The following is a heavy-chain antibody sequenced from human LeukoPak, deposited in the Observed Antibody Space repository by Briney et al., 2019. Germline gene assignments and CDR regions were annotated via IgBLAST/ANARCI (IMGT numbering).Heavy chain of an antibody. D-gene: IGHD6-13*01. CDR2: ISSSSSYT. V-gene: IGHV3-48*03. CDR1: GFTFSSYE. CDR3: ARDAVSLAAAGTSHY. Sequence: GGSLRLSCAASGFTFSSYEMNWVRQAPGKGLEWVSYISSSSSYTNYADSVKGRFTISRDNAKNSLYLQMNSLRAEDTAVYYCARDAVSLAAAGTSHYWGRGSLVTVSS. J-gene: IGHJ4*02.